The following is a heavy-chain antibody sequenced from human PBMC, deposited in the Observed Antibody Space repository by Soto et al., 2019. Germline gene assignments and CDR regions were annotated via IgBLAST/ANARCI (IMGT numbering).Heavy chain of an antibody. D-gene: IGHD2-15*01. CDR2: ITGSCGST. CDR1: GFTFSSYA. J-gene: IGHJ4*02. V-gene: IGHV3-23*01. CDR3: EKALGYCSGCSCYYFDY. Sequence: EVQLLESGGGLVQPGGSLRLSCPASGFTFSSYAMSWLRQAPGKGLELVSAITGSCGSTYYADPVKDRFTISRDTSKNTLYLQMNSLRAEDTAVYYCEKALGYCSGCSCYYFDYWGQGTPVTVSS.